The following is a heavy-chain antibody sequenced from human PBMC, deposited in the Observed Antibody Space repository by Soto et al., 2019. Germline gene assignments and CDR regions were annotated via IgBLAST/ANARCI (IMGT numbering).Heavy chain of an antibody. Sequence: EVQLLEPGGGLVQPGGSLRLSCVASGFTFSNYAMSWVRQAPGKGLEWVSTISGAGGATFYADSVKGRFTISRDNSKSTRGVQLNSLSAEATAIYYCATERGSSGSVGGDYWGQASMVSASS. J-gene: IGHJ4*02. CDR3: ATERGSSGSVGGDY. CDR1: GFTFSNYA. CDR2: ISGAGGAT. D-gene: IGHD1-26*01. V-gene: IGHV3-23*01.